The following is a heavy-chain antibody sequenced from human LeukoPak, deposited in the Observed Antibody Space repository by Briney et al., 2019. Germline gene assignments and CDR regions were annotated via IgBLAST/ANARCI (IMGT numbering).Heavy chain of an antibody. CDR1: GFTFSSYW. Sequence: GGSLRLSCAASGFTFSSYWMNWVRQAPGKGLEWVANIKKDGSDKNYLGSVKGRFTISRDNAKNSLYVQMNSLRVEDTAVYYCTTFDYWGQGTLVTVSS. CDR2: IKKDGSDK. V-gene: IGHV3-7*01. J-gene: IGHJ4*02. CDR3: TTFDY. D-gene: IGHD1-14*01.